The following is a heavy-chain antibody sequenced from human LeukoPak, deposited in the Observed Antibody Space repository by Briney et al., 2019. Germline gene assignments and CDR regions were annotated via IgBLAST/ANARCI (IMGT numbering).Heavy chain of an antibody. CDR2: INPNSGGT. Sequence: ASVKVSCKASGYTFTGYYMHWVRQAPGQGLEWMGWINPNSGGTNYAQRFQGRVTMTRDTSISTAYMELSRLRSDDTAVYYCAREEHCSSTSCYGYFDYWGQGTPVTVSS. V-gene: IGHV1-2*02. CDR3: AREEHCSSTSCYGYFDY. J-gene: IGHJ4*02. CDR1: GYTFTGYY. D-gene: IGHD2-2*01.